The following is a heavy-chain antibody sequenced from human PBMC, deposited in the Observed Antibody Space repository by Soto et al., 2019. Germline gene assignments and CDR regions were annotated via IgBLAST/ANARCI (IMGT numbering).Heavy chain of an antibody. V-gene: IGHV3-30-3*01. D-gene: IGHD2-2*01. Sequence: GGSLRLSCAASGFTFSSYAMHWVRQAPGKGLEWVAVISYDGSNKYYADSVKGRFTISRDNSKNTLYLQMNSLRAEDTAVYYCARDGRRYCISTSCYYYGMDVWGQGTTVTVSS. J-gene: IGHJ6*02. CDR3: ARDGRRYCISTSCYYYGMDV. CDR2: ISYDGSNK. CDR1: GFTFSSYA.